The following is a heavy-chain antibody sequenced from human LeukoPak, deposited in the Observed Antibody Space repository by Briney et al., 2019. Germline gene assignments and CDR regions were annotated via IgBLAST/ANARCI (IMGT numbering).Heavy chain of an antibody. J-gene: IGHJ3*01. Sequence: PSETPSLTCTVSGDSMSPYYWSWIRQSPGKGLVWIGYIYYSGSTNYNPSLKSRLTMSLDMSKKQFSLKLSSVTAADSALYYCARHFTYYYDSSGYPRDAFDVWGQGTMVTVTS. D-gene: IGHD3-22*01. V-gene: IGHV4-59*08. CDR3: ARHFTYYYDSSGYPRDAFDV. CDR1: GDSMSPYY. CDR2: IYYSGST.